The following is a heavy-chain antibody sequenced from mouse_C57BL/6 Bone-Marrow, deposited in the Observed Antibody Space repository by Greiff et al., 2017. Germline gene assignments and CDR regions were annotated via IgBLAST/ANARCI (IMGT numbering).Heavy chain of an antibody. J-gene: IGHJ2*01. CDR2: IHPNSGST. Sequence: QVQLQQPGAELVKPGASVKLSCKASGYTFTSYWMPWVKQRPGQGLEWIGMIHPNSGSTNYNEKFKSKATLTVDKSSSTAYMQLSSLTSVDSAVYYCARTGLRYYFYYWGQDTTLTVSS. CDR3: ARTGLRYYFYY. CDR1: GYTFTSYW. D-gene: IGHD1-1*01. V-gene: IGHV1-64*01.